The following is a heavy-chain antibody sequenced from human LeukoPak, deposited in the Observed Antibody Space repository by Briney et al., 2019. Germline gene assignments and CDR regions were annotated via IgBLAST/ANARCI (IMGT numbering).Heavy chain of an antibody. CDR2: IKSKTDGGTT. CDR1: GFTFSNAW. J-gene: IGHJ3*02. CDR3: TTEDRRYFDWLDAFDI. D-gene: IGHD3-9*01. Sequence: SGGSLRLSCAASGFTFSNAWMSWVRQAPGKGLEWVGRIKSKTDGGTTDYAAPVKGRFTISRDDSKNTLYLQMNSLKTEDTAVYYCTTEDRRYFDWLDAFDIWGQGTMVTVSS. V-gene: IGHV3-15*01.